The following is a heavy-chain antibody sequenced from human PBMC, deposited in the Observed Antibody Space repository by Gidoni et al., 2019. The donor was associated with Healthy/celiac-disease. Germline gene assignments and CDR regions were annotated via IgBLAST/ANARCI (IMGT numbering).Heavy chain of an antibody. D-gene: IGHD3-3*01. CDR1: GFPFSSYG. Sequence: QVQLVESGGGVVQPGRSLRLSCAASGFPFSSYGRHWVRQAPGKGLEWVAVIWYDGSNKYYADSVKGRFTISRDNSKNTLYLQMNSLRAEDTAVYYCARVEDYDFWSGDYYGMDVWGQGTTVTVSS. CDR2: IWYDGSNK. CDR3: ARVEDYDFWSGDYYGMDV. J-gene: IGHJ6*02. V-gene: IGHV3-33*01.